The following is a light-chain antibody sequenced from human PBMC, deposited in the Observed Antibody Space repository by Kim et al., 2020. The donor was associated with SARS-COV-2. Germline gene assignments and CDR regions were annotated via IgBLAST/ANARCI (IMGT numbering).Light chain of an antibody. CDR3: QQTYGIPYS. Sequence: SASVGDRVTITCRASQKIRGYLNWYQHKPGKAPKLLISAASSLHSGVPFRFSGSGSGTDFTLTINNLQPEDFATYSCQQTYGIPYSFGQGTKLEIK. J-gene: IGKJ2*03. CDR1: QKIRGY. CDR2: AAS. V-gene: IGKV1-39*01.